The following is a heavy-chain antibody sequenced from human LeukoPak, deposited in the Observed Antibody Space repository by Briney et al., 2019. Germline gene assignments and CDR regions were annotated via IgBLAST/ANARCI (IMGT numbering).Heavy chain of an antibody. V-gene: IGHV4-4*07. Sequence: ASETLSLTCTVSGDSMSDSYWSWIRQPAGKGLEWIGRIYSSGNTNYNPSLKSRVTLPVDTSSNQFSLTLSSVTAADTAVYHCARDIRSHNGPGGYYYYYMDVWGKGTTVTVSS. CDR3: ARDIRSHNGPGGYYYYYMDV. CDR2: IYSSGNT. J-gene: IGHJ6*03. CDR1: GDSMSDSY. D-gene: IGHD2-8*01.